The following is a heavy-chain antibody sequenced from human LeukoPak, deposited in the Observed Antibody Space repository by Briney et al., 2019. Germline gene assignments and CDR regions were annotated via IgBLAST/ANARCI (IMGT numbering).Heavy chain of an antibody. CDR1: GGSFSGYY. D-gene: IGHD1-14*01. CDR2: INHSGST. J-gene: IGHJ3*02. Sequence: MPSETLSLTCAVYGGSFSGYYWSWIRQPPRKGLEWIGEINHSGSTNYNPSLKSRVTISVDTSKNQFSLKLSSVTAADTAVYYCARHPYRPLDLAFDIWGQGTMVTVSS. V-gene: IGHV4-34*01. CDR3: ARHPYRPLDLAFDI.